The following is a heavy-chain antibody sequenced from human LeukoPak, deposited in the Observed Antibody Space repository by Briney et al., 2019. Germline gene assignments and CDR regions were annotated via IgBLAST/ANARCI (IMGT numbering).Heavy chain of an antibody. CDR1: GFTFSSYA. CDR3: ASLKFDP. V-gene: IGHV3-30*04. CDR2: ISYDGSNK. Sequence: GGSLRLSCAASGFTFSSYAMHWVRQAPGKGLEWVAVISYDGSNKYYADSAKGRFTISRDNSKNTLYLQMNSLRAEDTAVYYCASLKFDPWGQGTLVTVSS. J-gene: IGHJ5*02.